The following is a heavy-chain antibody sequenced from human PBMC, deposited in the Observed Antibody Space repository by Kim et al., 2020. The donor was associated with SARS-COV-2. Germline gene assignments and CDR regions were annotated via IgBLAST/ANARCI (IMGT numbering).Heavy chain of an antibody. V-gene: IGHV4-31*03. D-gene: IGHD4-17*01. J-gene: IGHJ4*02. CDR3: ARDRLYDYGDATRGYFDY. Sequence: SETLSLTCTVSGGSISSGGYYWSWIRQHPGKGLEWIGYIYYSGSTYYNPSLKSRVTISVDTSKNQFSLKLSSVTAADTAVYYCARDRLYDYGDATRGYFDYWGQGTLVTVSS. CDR2: IYYSGST. CDR1: GGSISSGGYY.